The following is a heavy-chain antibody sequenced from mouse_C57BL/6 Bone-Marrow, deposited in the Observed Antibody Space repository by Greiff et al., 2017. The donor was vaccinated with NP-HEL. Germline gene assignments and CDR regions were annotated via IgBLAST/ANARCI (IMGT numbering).Heavy chain of an antibody. J-gene: IGHJ4*01. CDR3: TGTLLLRYGDY. Sequence: EVKVEESGGGLVQPGGSMKLSCVASGFTFSNYWMNWVRQSPEKGLVWVAQIRLKSDNYATHYAESVKGRFTISRDDSKSSVYLQMNNLRAEDTGIYYCTGTLLLRYGDYWGQGTSVTVSS. D-gene: IGHD1-1*01. CDR2: IRLKSDNYAT. V-gene: IGHV6-3*01. CDR1: GFTFSNYW.